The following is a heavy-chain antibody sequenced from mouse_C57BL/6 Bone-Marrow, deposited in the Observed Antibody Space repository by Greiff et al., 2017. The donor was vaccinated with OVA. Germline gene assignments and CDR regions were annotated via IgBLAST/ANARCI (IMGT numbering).Heavy chain of an antibody. D-gene: IGHD3-2*02. CDR2: ISGGAGNT. CDR1: GFTFSSYT. CDR3: ARLDSSGYGYAMDY. J-gene: IGHJ4*01. V-gene: IGHV5-9*01. Sequence: EVQVVESGGGLVKPGGSLKLSCAASGFTFSSYTMSWVRQTPEKRLEWVATISGGAGNTSYPDSVKGRFTISRDNAKNTLYLQMSSLRSEDTALDYCARLDSSGYGYAMDYWGQGTSVTVSS.